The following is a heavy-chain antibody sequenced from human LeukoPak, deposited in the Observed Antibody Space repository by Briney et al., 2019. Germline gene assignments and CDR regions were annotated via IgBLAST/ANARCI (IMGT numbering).Heavy chain of an antibody. CDR3: ARPIAVAGPGDPFVY. J-gene: IGHJ4*02. Sequence: PGGSLRLSCAASGFTFSSYAMSWVRQAPGKGLEWVSAISGSGGSTYYADSVKGRFTISRDNSKNTLYLQMNSLRAEDTAVYYCARPIAVAGPGDPFVYWGQGTLVTVSS. V-gene: IGHV3-23*01. CDR1: GFTFSSYA. CDR2: ISGSGGST. D-gene: IGHD6-19*01.